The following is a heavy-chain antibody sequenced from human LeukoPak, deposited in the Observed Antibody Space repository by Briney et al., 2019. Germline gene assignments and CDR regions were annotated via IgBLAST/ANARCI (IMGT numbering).Heavy chain of an antibody. Sequence: GGSLRLSCAASGFTFSSYGMHWVRQAPGKGLEWVAFIRYDGSNKYYADSVKGRFTISRDNSKNTLYLQMNSLRAEDTAVYYCAKDYWDIIAAAGTEIDYWGQGTLVTVSS. CDR1: GFTFSSYG. J-gene: IGHJ4*02. CDR2: IRYDGSNK. CDR3: AKDYWDIIAAAGTEIDY. V-gene: IGHV3-30*02. D-gene: IGHD6-13*01.